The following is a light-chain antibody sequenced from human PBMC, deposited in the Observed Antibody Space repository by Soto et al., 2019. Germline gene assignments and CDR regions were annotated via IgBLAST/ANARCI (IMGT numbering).Light chain of an antibody. J-gene: IGKJ1*01. Sequence: EILLTQSPGTLSLSPGEIATLSCRASQSVSSDLAWYQQMPGQAPRLLIYGASTRATGLPARFSGSGSGTEFTLTIRSLQSEDFAVYYCQQYNDWPQTFGQGTKVE. CDR1: QSVSSD. CDR2: GAS. CDR3: QQYNDWPQT. V-gene: IGKV3-15*01.